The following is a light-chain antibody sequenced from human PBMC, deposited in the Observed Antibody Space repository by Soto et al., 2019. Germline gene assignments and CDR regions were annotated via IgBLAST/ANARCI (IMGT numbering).Light chain of an antibody. CDR1: ETVATS. CDR2: GAS. CDR3: QQYFEWPPMT. V-gene: IGKV3-15*01. J-gene: IGKJ1*01. Sequence: EVVMTQSPATLSASPGERATLSCWASETVATSLAWYQQKPGQAPRLLISGASTRAAGISDRFRGSGSGTEFTLTISSLRSEDSGIYYCQQYFEWPPMTFGQGTKVEI.